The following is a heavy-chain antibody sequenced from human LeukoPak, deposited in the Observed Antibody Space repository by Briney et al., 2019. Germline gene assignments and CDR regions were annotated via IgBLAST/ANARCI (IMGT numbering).Heavy chain of an antibody. CDR3: ARWTAQDQTSDHTRGFDY. J-gene: IGHJ4*02. CDR1: GYTFTSYY. V-gene: IGHV1-46*01. CDR2: INPSDGST. D-gene: IGHD2-2*01. Sequence: ASVKVSFKASGYTFTSYYMHWVRQAPGQGLEWMGIINPSDGSTSYAQKFQGRVTMTRDTSTSTVYMELSSLRSEDTAVYYCARWTAQDQTSDHTRGFDYWGQGTLVTVSS.